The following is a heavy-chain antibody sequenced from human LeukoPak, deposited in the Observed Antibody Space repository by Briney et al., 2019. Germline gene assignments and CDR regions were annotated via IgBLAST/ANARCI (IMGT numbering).Heavy chain of an antibody. CDR1: GYTFSGYY. CDR2: INPNSGGT. D-gene: IGHD3-22*01. V-gene: IGHV1-2*02. CDR3: ASGSSYDSSGRGFDY. Sequence: ASVKVSCKASGYTFSGYYMHWVRQAPGQGLEWMGWINPNSGGTNYAQKFQGRVTMTRDTSISAAYMELSRLRFDDTAVYYCASGSSYDSSGRGFDYWGQGTLVTVSS. J-gene: IGHJ4*02.